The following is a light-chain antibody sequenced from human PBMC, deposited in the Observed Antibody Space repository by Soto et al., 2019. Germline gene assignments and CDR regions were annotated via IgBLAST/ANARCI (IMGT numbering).Light chain of an antibody. CDR1: QSVSNHY. Sequence: EIVLTHSPGTLSLSPGERDTLSCMASQSVSNHYLAWYQQTPGQAPRLLIYGASNRATGIPDRFSGRGSGTDFTLTISRLEPEDFAVYYCQQYGSSPSTFGQGTQLDIK. V-gene: IGKV3-20*01. CDR3: QQYGSSPST. CDR2: GAS. J-gene: IGKJ5*01.